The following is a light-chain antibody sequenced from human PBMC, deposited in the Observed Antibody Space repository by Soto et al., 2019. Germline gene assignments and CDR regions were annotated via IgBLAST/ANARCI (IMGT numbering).Light chain of an antibody. CDR1: QSVTSNY. Sequence: EIVLTQSPGTLSLSPGERATLSCRASQSVTSNYLAWYQQRPGQAPRLLIYGASSRATGIPDRFSGSGSGTDFTLTISSLEPEDFAVYYCHQYGSSLWTFGQGTKVEIK. CDR2: GAS. J-gene: IGKJ1*01. V-gene: IGKV3-20*01. CDR3: HQYGSSLWT.